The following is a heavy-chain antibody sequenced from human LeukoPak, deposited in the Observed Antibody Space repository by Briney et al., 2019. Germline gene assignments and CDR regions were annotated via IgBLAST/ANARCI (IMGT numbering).Heavy chain of an antibody. CDR3: ARKSVAGAIDY. CDR2: ISSNGGTT. J-gene: IGHJ4*02. V-gene: IGHV3-64*02. Sequence: PGGSLTLSCAPSGFTFSSYAMLWVRQPPGKGLEYVSAISSNGGTTYYAASVKGRFTISRDNSKNTLYLHMGSLRTEDLAVYYCARKSVAGAIDYWGQGALVTVSS. CDR1: GFTFSSYA. D-gene: IGHD6-19*01.